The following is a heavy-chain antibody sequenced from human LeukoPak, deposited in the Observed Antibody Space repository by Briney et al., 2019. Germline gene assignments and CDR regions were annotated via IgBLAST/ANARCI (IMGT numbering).Heavy chain of an antibody. Sequence: SVKVSCKASGGTFISYAISWVRQAPGQGLEWMGGIIPIFGIANYAQKFQGRVTITADKSTSTAYMELSSLRSEDAAVYYCARVEMATTSRGYYYYYYGMDVWGQGTTVTVSS. J-gene: IGHJ6*02. CDR3: ARVEMATTSRGYYYYYYGMDV. D-gene: IGHD5-24*01. V-gene: IGHV1-69*10. CDR1: GGTFISYA. CDR2: IIPIFGIA.